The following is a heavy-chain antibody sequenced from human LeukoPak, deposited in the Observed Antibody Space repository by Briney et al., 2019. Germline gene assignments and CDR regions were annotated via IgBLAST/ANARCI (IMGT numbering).Heavy chain of an antibody. D-gene: IGHD3-10*01. V-gene: IGHV3-74*01. CDR2: INSDGSST. CDR1: GFTFSSYW. Sequence: GGSLRLSCAASGFTFSSYWMHWVRKAPGKGLVWVSRINSDGSSTSYADSVKGRFTISRDNAKNTLYLQMNSLRAEDTAVYYCARTHNYYGSGSYFYWGQGTLVTVSS. CDR3: ARTHNYYGSGSYFY. J-gene: IGHJ4*02.